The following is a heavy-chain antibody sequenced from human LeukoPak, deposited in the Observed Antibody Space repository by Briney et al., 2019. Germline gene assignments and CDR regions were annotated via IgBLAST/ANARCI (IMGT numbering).Heavy chain of an antibody. CDR2: MYYSGST. Sequence: SETLSLTCNVSGVSLSSYYWSWIRQPPGKGLEWIGSMYYSGSTYYNPSLKSRVTISVDTSKDQFSLKVSSVTAADTAVYYCARAQSNQMATKIWGQGTLVTVSS. J-gene: IGHJ4*02. CDR1: GVSLSSYY. V-gene: IGHV4-39*07. D-gene: IGHD5-24*01. CDR3: ARAQSNQMATKI.